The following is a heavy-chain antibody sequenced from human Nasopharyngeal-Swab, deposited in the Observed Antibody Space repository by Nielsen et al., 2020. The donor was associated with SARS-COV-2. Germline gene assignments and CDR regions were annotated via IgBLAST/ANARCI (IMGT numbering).Heavy chain of an antibody. Sequence: ASVKVSCKASGYTFTSYGISWVRQAPGQGLEWMGWISAYNGNTNYAQKLQGRVTITTDTSTSTAYMELMSLRSDDTAVYYCARDPHIVVVPGNWFDPWGQGTLVTVSS. CDR2: ISAYNGNT. CDR1: GYTFTSYG. CDR3: ARDPHIVVVPGNWFDP. J-gene: IGHJ5*02. D-gene: IGHD2-2*01. V-gene: IGHV1-18*01.